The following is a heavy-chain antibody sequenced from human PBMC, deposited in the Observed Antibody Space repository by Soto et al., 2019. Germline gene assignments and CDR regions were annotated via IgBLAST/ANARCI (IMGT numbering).Heavy chain of an antibody. Sequence: GGSLRLSCAASGFTFSSYSMNWVRQAPGKGLEWVSSIGSSSSYIYYADSVKGRFTISRDNAKNSLYLQMNSLRAEDTAVYYCARYPTVTTVSRRYYYYMDVRGKATTVTVSS. CDR3: ARYPTVTTVSRRYYYYMDV. J-gene: IGHJ6*03. D-gene: IGHD4-17*01. V-gene: IGHV3-21*01. CDR1: GFTFSSYS. CDR2: IGSSSSYI.